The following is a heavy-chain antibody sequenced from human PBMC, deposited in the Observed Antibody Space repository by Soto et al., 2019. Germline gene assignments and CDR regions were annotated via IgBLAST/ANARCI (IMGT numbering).Heavy chain of an antibody. V-gene: IGHV4-39*01. CDR3: ARLEGLATISYYFDF. CDR1: DDSINSDKYY. D-gene: IGHD5-12*01. CDR2: VYYRGNA. Sequence: SETLSLTCSVSDDSINSDKYYWSWIRQPPGKGLEWIGSVYYRGNAYYNPSLQTRVTISLDKSKSQFSLKLNSVTAADSAVYFCARLEGLATISYYFDFWGPGALVTVSS. J-gene: IGHJ4*02.